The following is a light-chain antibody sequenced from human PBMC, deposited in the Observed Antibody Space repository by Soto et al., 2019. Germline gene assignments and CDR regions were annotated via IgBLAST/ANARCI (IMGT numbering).Light chain of an antibody. J-gene: IGLJ2*01. CDR3: CSYAGSYPVV. Sequence: QSVLTQPRSVSGSPGQSVTISCTGTSSDVGGYNYVSWYQQHPGKAPKLMIYDVSKRPSGVPDRFSGSKSGNTASLTISGLQAEDEPDYYCCSYAGSYPVVFGGGTKLTVL. CDR1: SSDVGGYNY. V-gene: IGLV2-11*01. CDR2: DVS.